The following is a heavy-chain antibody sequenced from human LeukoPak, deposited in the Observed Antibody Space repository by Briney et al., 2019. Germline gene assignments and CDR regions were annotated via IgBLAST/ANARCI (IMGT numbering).Heavy chain of an antibody. V-gene: IGHV7-4-1*02. J-gene: IGHJ3*02. CDR2: INTNTGNP. Sequence: ASVKVSCKASGGTFSSYAISWVRQAPGQGLEWMGWINTNTGNPTYAHGFTGRFVFSLDTSVSTAYLQISSLKAEDTAVYYCARDRHYYDSSGYYDGDAFDIWGQGTMVTVSS. CDR1: GGTFSSYA. CDR3: ARDRHYYDSSGYYDGDAFDI. D-gene: IGHD3-22*01.